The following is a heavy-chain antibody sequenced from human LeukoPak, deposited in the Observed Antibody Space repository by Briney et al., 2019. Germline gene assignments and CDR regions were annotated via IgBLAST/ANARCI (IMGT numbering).Heavy chain of an antibody. Sequence: GGSLRLSCAASGFTFSSYSMNWVRQAPGKGLEWVSYISSSSSTIYYADPVKGRFTISRDNAKNSLYLQMNSLRAEDTAVYYCARDFSLDYYDSSGYFVYWGQGTLVTVSS. V-gene: IGHV3-48*01. D-gene: IGHD3-22*01. CDR2: ISSSSSTI. CDR3: ARDFSLDYYDSSGYFVY. CDR1: GFTFSSYS. J-gene: IGHJ4*02.